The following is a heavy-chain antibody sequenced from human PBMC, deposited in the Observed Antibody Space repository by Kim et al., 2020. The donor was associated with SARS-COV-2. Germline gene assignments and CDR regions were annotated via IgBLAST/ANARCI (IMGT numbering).Heavy chain of an antibody. D-gene: IGHD6-25*01. CDR3: ARVPLGAASGPLDY. CDR2: IYPDDSDS. J-gene: IGHJ4*02. CDR1: GYSFSGYW. Sequence: GESLKISCKASGYSFSGYWIGWVRQMPGKGLEWMGIIYPDDSDSRYSPSFQGQVTMSVDRSIATAYLQWSSLKASDTAIYYCARVPLGAASGPLDYWGQGTLVTVSS. V-gene: IGHV5-51*01.